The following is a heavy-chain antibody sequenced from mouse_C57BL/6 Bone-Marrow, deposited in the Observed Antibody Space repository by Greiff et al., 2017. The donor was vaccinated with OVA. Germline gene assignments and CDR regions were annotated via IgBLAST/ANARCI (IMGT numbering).Heavy chain of an antibody. CDR2: IDPEDGET. J-gene: IGHJ3*01. D-gene: IGHD2-1*01. V-gene: IGHV14-2*01. CDR1: GFNIKDYY. Sequence: EVQLQQSGAELVKPGASVKLSCTASGFNIKDYYMHWVKQRTEQGLEWIGRIDPEDGETKYAPKFQGKATITADTSSNPPYLQLSRLTSEVTAVSSCFRGNFGGFFAYWGQGTLVTVSA. CDR3: FRGNFGGFFAY.